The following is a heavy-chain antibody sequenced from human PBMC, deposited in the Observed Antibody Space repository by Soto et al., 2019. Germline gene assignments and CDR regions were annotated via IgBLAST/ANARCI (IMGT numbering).Heavy chain of an antibody. J-gene: IGHJ4*02. CDR2: IVVGSGNT. CDR3: AAPNYYDSSGYYPPEFDY. Sequence: SVKVSCKASGFTFTSYPVQWVRHARGQRLEWIGWIVVGSGNTNYAQKFQERVTITRDMSTSTAYMELSSLRSEDTAVYYCAAPNYYDSSGYYPPEFDYWGQGTLVTVSS. D-gene: IGHD3-22*01. V-gene: IGHV1-58*01. CDR1: GFTFTSYP.